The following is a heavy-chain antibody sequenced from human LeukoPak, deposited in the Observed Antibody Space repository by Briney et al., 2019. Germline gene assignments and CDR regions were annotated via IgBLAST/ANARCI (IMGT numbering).Heavy chain of an antibody. CDR2: IYYSGST. D-gene: IGHD6-13*01. Sequence: SETLSLTCTVSGGSISSYYWRWIRQPPGKGLEWIGYIYYSGSTNYNPSLKSRVTISVDTSKNQFSLKLSSVTAADTAVYYCARASGIAAAGIFWFGPWGQGTLVTVSS. CDR3: ARASGIAAAGIFWFGP. V-gene: IGHV4-59*01. CDR1: GGSISSYY. J-gene: IGHJ5*02.